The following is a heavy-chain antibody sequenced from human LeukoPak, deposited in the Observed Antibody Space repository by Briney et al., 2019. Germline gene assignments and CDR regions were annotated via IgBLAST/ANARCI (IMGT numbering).Heavy chain of an antibody. CDR2: ISSSGSTI. J-gene: IGHJ5*02. D-gene: IGHD4-11*01. V-gene: IGHV3-48*03. Sequence: PGGSLRLSCAASGFTFSSYEMNWVRQAPGKGLEWVSYISSSGSTIYYADSVKGRFTISRDNSKNTLYLQMNSLRAEDTAVYYCAKRVMTTVTSNWFDPWGQGTLVTVSS. CDR1: GFTFSSYE. CDR3: AKRVMTTVTSNWFDP.